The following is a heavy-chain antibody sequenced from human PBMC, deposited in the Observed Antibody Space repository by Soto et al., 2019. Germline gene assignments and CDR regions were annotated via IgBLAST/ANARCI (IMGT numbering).Heavy chain of an antibody. CDR3: ASCLYYGSGSYYNAPYYYMDV. Sequence: SETLSLTCTVSGGSISSYYWSWIRQPPGKGLEWIGYIYYSGSTNYNPSLKSRVTISVDTSKNQFSLKLSSVTAADTAVYYCASCLYYGSGSYYNAPYYYMDVWGKGTAVTVSS. V-gene: IGHV4-59*01. CDR1: GGSISSYY. J-gene: IGHJ6*03. D-gene: IGHD3-10*01. CDR2: IYYSGST.